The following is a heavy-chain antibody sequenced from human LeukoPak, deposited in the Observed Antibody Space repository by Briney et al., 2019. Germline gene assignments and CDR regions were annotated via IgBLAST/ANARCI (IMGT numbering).Heavy chain of an antibody. D-gene: IGHD3-22*01. CDR3: ASHGGDSSGYYFTY. J-gene: IGHJ4*02. CDR2: INTYNGNT. Sequence: EASVKVSCKASGYTFISYGMSWVRQAPGQGLEWMGWINTYNGNTNYAQKLQGRVTMTTDISTSTAYMELRSLRSDDTAVYYCASHGGDSSGYYFTYWGQGTLVTVSS. V-gene: IGHV1-18*01. CDR1: GYTFISYG.